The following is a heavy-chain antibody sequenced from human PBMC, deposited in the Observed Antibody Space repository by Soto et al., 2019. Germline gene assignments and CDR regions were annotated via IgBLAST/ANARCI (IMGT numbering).Heavy chain of an antibody. Sequence: GGSLRLSCAASGFTFSSYAMSWVRQAPGKGLEWVSAISGSGGSTYYADSVKGRFTISRDNSKNTLYLQMNSLRAEDTAVYYCAKYSFRSSHSSSGMDVWGKGTTVTVSS. D-gene: IGHD6-6*01. CDR2: ISGSGGST. V-gene: IGHV3-23*01. CDR1: GFTFSSYA. CDR3: AKYSFRSSHSSSGMDV. J-gene: IGHJ6*03.